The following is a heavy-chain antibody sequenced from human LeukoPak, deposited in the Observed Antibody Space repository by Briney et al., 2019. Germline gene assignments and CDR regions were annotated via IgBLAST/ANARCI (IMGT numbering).Heavy chain of an antibody. J-gene: IGHJ6*03. Sequence: PSETLSLTCTVSGGSISSSSYYWGWIRQPPGKGLEWIGSIYYSGSTYYNPSLKSRVTISVDTSKNQFSLKLRSVTAADTAVYYCARRHGYYYYYMDVWGKGTTVTVSS. CDR2: IYYSGST. CDR3: ARRHGYYYYYMDV. V-gene: IGHV4-39*07. CDR1: GGSISSSSYY.